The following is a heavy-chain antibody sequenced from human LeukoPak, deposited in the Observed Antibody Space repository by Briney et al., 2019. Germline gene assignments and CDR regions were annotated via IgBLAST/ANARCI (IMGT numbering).Heavy chain of an antibody. CDR2: IKSKTDGGTT. Sequence: PGGSLRLSCAASGFTFSNAWIGWVRQAPGKGLEWVGRIKSKTDGGTTDYAAPVKGRFTISRDDSKNTLYLQMNSLKTEDTAVYYCTTGLVLLWFGEFWGQGTLVTVSS. CDR3: TTGLVLLWFGEF. D-gene: IGHD3-10*01. V-gene: IGHV3-15*01. CDR1: GFTFSNAW. J-gene: IGHJ1*01.